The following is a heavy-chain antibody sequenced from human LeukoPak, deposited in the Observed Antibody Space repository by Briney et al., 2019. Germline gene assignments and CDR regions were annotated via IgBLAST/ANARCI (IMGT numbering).Heavy chain of an antibody. CDR1: GGSISSYY. CDR2: IYTSGST. V-gene: IGHV4-4*07. D-gene: IGHD1-26*01. J-gene: IGHJ3*02. CDR3: ARDSGSYLPDAFDI. Sequence: PSETLSLTCTVSGGSISSYYWSWIRQPAGKGLEWIGRIYTSGSTNYNPSLKSRVTMSVDTSKNQFSLKLSSVTAADTAVYYCARDSGSYLPDAFDIWGQGTMVTVSS.